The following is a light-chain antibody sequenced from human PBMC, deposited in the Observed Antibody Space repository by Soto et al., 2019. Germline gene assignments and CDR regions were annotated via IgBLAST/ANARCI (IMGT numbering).Light chain of an antibody. CDR3: QQYGRSPEFT. J-gene: IGKJ2*01. V-gene: IGKV3-20*01. CDR1: QSVRNNY. Sequence: EIVLTQSPDTLSLSPGERATLSCRASQSVRNNYLAWYQQKPGQAPRLLIYGTSSRATGIPDRFSGSGSGTDFTLTVSRLEPEDFAVYYWQQYGRSPEFTFGEGTKLEIK. CDR2: GTS.